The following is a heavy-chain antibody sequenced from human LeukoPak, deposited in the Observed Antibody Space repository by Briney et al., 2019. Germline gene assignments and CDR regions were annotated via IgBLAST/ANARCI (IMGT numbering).Heavy chain of an antibody. CDR1: GFTFSSYG. CDR3: AKVAASGSRTGYFDY. V-gene: IGHV3-23*01. CDR2: ISGTDYST. D-gene: IGHD1-26*01. J-gene: IGHJ4*02. Sequence: GGSLRLSCAASGFTFSSYGMSWVRQAPGKGLEWVSAISGTDYSTYYADSVKGRFTISRDNSKNTLYLQMNSLRAEDTAVYYCAKVAASGSRTGYFDYWGQGTLVTVSS.